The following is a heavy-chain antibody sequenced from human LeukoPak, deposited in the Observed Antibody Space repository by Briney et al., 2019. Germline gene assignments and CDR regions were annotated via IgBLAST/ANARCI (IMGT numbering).Heavy chain of an antibody. CDR3: ARHESGWSGYYYYGMDV. CDR2: IYYSGST. J-gene: IGHJ6*02. CDR1: GGSISSSSYY. Sequence: PSETLSLTCTVSGGSISSSSYYWGWIRQPPGKGLEWIGSIYYSGSTYYNPSLKSRVTISVDTSKNQFSLKLSSVTAADTAVYYCARHESGWSGYYYYGMDVWGQGTTVTVSS. V-gene: IGHV4-39*01. D-gene: IGHD3-3*01.